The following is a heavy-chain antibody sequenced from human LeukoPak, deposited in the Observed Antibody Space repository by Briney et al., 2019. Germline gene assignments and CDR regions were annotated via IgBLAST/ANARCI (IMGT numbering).Heavy chain of an antibody. D-gene: IGHD6-19*01. J-gene: IGHJ4*02. CDR3: ARGILYSSGCDY. CDR1: GFTFSSYA. V-gene: IGHV3-23*01. Sequence: QSGGSLRLSCAASGFTFSSYAMSWVRQAPGKGLEWVSAISGSGGSTYYADSVKGRFTISRDNSKNTLYLQMNSLRAEDTAVYYCARGILYSSGCDYWGQGTLVTVSS. CDR2: ISGSGGST.